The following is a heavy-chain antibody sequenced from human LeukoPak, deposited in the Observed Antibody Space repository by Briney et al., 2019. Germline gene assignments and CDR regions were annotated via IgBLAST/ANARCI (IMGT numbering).Heavy chain of an antibody. Sequence: GGSLRLSCAASGFTFSSYEMNWVRQAPGKGLEWVSYISSSGSTIYYADSVKGRFTISRDNAKNSLYLQMNSLRAEDTAVYYCARDGAYCGGDCYSGDYWGQGTLVTVSS. CDR1: GFTFSSYE. V-gene: IGHV3-48*03. J-gene: IGHJ4*02. D-gene: IGHD2-21*02. CDR2: ISSSGSTI. CDR3: ARDGAYCGGDCYSGDY.